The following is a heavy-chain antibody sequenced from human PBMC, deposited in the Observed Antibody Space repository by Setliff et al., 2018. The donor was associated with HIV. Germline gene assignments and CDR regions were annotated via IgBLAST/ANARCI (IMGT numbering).Heavy chain of an antibody. V-gene: IGHV3-30*02. CDR1: GFSFSDYG. CDR2: IWYDGNNI. CDR3: AKDRRNSGTYSDY. J-gene: IGHJ4*02. Sequence: GGSLRLSCAASGFSFSDYGMHWVRQAPGKGLEWVAFIWYDGNNIKYADSVKGRFTISRDNSKNTLYLQMNSLRAEDTAVYYCAKDRRNSGTYSDYWGQGTLVTAPQ. D-gene: IGHD1-26*01.